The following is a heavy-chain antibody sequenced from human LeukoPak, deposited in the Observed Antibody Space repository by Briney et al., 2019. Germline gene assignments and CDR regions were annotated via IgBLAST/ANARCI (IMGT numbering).Heavy chain of an antibody. J-gene: IGHJ4*02. Sequence: GGSLRLSCAASGFTFSNAWMSWVRQAPGKGLEWVGRIKSIADGGTTDYAAPVKGRFTISREDSENTLYLQMNSLKTDDTAVYFCVTIRGVYGWLSWGQGTLVTVSS. CDR3: VTIRGVYGWLS. V-gene: IGHV3-15*01. D-gene: IGHD6-19*01. CDR1: GFTFSNAW. CDR2: IKSIADGGTT.